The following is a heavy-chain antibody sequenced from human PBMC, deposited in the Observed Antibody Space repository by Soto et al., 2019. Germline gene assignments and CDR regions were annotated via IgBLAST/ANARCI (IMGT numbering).Heavy chain of an antibody. D-gene: IGHD4-17*01. Sequence: QVQLVQSGAEVKKPGSSVKVSCKASGGTFSSYAISWVRQAPGQGLEWMGGIIPIFGTANYAQKFQGRGTINADECKSTGFMERGSLSSEDTAVYYRAREDTYGDYVDSFYWFDPWGQGTLVTVSS. CDR2: IIPIFGTA. J-gene: IGHJ5*02. V-gene: IGHV1-69*01. CDR3: AREDTYGDYVDSFYWFDP. CDR1: GGTFSSYA.